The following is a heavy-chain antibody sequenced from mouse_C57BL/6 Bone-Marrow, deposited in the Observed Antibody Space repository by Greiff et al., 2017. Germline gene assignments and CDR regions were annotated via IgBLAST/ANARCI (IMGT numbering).Heavy chain of an antibody. Sequence: EVQLVESGEGLVKPGGSLKLSCAASGFTFSSYAMSWVRQTPEKRLEWVAYLSSGGDYIYYADTVKGRFTISRDNARNTLYLQMSSLKSEDTAMYYCTGLYYVSSYYFDYWGQGTTLTVSS. J-gene: IGHJ2*01. CDR1: GFTFSSYA. V-gene: IGHV5-9-1*02. CDR3: TGLYYVSSYYFDY. D-gene: IGHD1-1*01. CDR2: LSSGGDYI.